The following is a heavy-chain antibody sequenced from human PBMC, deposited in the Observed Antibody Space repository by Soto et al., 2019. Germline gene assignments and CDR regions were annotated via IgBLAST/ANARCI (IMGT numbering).Heavy chain of an antibody. CDR1: GGSVSSGSYY. CDR3: ARGGYCSGGSCLSYYYYGMDV. V-gene: IGHV4-61*01. CDR2: IYYSGST. J-gene: IGHJ6*02. Sequence: QVQLQESGPGLVKPSETLSLTCTVSGGSVSSGSYYWSWIRQPPGKGLEWIGYIYYSGSTNYNPSLKSRVTISVDTSKNQFSRKLSSVTAADTAVYYCARGGYCSGGSCLSYYYYGMDVWGQGTTVTVSS. D-gene: IGHD2-15*01.